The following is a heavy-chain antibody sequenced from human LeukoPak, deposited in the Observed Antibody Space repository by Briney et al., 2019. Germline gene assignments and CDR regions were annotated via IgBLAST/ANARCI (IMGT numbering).Heavy chain of an antibody. V-gene: IGHV3-9*01. D-gene: IGHD2-21*02. CDR1: GFTFDDYA. CDR2: ISWNSGNI. Sequence: PGGSLRLSCAASGFTFDDYAMHWVRQAPGKGLEWVSGISWNSGNIDYADSVKGRFTISRDNAKNPLYLQMNSLRAEDTALYYCAKTRRGGDWVDYYFDYWGQGTLVTVSS. J-gene: IGHJ4*02. CDR3: AKTRRGGDWVDYYFDY.